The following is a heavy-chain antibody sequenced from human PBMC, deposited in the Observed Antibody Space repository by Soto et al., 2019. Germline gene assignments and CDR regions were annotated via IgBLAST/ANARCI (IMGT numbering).Heavy chain of an antibody. J-gene: IGHJ4*02. D-gene: IGHD3-16*01. CDR2: ISAYNGKT. CDR3: SRDRGSDALDS. V-gene: IGHV1-18*01. Sequence: VQLVQSGAEVKKPGASVKVSCKASAYTFTSYGIGWVRQAPGQGLEWMGWISAYNGKTNNSQQLQGRVTMTPDTSTSTAYRELRRLRADDTAAYHWSRDRGSDALDSWDQGTLVTAAS. CDR1: AYTFTSYG.